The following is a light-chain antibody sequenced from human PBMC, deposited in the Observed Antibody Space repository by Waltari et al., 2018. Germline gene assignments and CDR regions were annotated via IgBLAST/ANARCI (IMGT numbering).Light chain of an antibody. Sequence: DIQMTQSPASLSASLGDRVTISCRASQNIGRYLNWYQQISGRGPKLLIYASSNLRRGVPSRFIGSGSGTDFTLTISGLQPEDFGTYYCQQGYSTWTFGQGTNVDSK. J-gene: IGKJ1*01. CDR3: QQGYSTWT. CDR2: ASS. CDR1: QNIGRY. V-gene: IGKV1-39*01.